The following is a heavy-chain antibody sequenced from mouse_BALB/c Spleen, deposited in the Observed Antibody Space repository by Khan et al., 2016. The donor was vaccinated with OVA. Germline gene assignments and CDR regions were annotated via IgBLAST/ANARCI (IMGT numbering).Heavy chain of an antibody. Sequence: DLVKPGASVKLSCKASGYTFTSYWTNWIKQRPGQGLEWIGQIGHGSGSTYYNEMFKGKATLTIDTSSSTVYIQLSRLSSDVSAVYFCAISNYYGSSLYAMDYWGQGTSVTVSS. CDR2: IGHGSGST. D-gene: IGHD1-1*01. J-gene: IGHJ4*01. CDR1: GYTFTSYW. V-gene: IGHV1S41*01. CDR3: AISNYYGSSLYAMDY.